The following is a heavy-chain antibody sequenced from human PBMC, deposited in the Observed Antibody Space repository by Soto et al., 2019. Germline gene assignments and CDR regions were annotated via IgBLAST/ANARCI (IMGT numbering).Heavy chain of an antibody. V-gene: IGHV1-18*01. J-gene: IGHJ4*02. Sequence: QVQLVQSGAEVKKPGASVKVSCKASGYPFGGYAIGWVRQAPGQGLEWMGWVSAHTGDSGYAQRFQDRVTLTTETSTSTAYMELRGLRSDDTAVYYCARPSTSYGDYGWSLAYWGQGTLVTVSS. CDR1: GYPFGGYA. CDR3: ARPSTSYGDYGWSLAY. D-gene: IGHD4-17*01. CDR2: VSAHTGDS.